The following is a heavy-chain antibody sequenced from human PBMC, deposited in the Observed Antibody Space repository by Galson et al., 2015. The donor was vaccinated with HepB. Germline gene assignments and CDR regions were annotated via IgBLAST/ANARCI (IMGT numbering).Heavy chain of an antibody. J-gene: IGHJ4*02. D-gene: IGHD3-10*01. V-gene: IGHV5-10-1*01. Sequence: QSGAEVKKPGESLRISCKGSGYSFTSYWISWVRQMPGKGLEWMGRIDPSDSYTNYSPSFQGHVTISADKSISTAYLQWSSLKASDTAMYYCARHGVGPRVPGRGSGTNYGYWGQGTLVTVSS. CDR1: GYSFTSYW. CDR2: IDPSDSYT. CDR3: ARHGVGPRVPGRGSGTNYGY.